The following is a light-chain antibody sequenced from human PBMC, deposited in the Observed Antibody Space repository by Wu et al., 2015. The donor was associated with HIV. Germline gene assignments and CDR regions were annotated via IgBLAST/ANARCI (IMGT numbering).Light chain of an antibody. J-gene: IGKJ3*01. CDR3: QQFNSYPT. CDR1: QDIRSA. CDR2: DAS. V-gene: IGKV1-13*02. Sequence: AIQLTQSPSSLSAFVGDRVTITCRASQDIRSALGWYQQKPGKPPKLLIYDASTLESGVSSRFSGSGSGTDFTLTISSLQPEDFATYYCQQFNSYPTFGPGTKVDIK.